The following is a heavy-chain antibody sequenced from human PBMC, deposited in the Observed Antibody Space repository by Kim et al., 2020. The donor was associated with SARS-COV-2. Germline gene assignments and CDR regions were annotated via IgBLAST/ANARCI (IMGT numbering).Heavy chain of an antibody. Sequence: GGSLRLSCAASGFTFSSYAMHWVRQAPGKGLEWVAVISYDGSNKYYADSVKGRFTISRDNSKNTLYLQMNSLRAEDTAVYYCAKGSGSYNYYGMDVWGQGTTVTVSS. J-gene: IGHJ6*02. D-gene: IGHD3-10*01. CDR3: AKGSGSYNYYGMDV. CDR2: ISYDGSNK. V-gene: IGHV3-30*04. CDR1: GFTFSSYA.